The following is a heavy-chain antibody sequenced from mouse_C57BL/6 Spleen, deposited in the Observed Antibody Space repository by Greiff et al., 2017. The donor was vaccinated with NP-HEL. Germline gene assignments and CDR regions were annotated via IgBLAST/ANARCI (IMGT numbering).Heavy chain of an antibody. J-gene: IGHJ4*01. D-gene: IGHD2-14*01. CDR1: GFTFSDYG. V-gene: IGHV5-17*01. CDR3: ASTLGGKEAMDD. CDR2: ISSGSSTI. Sequence: EVHLVESGGGLVKPGGSLKLSCAASGFTFSDYGMHWVRQASEQGLEWVAYISSGSSTIYYADTVKGRFTITRDNTKNTLFLQMTSLRSEDTAMYYCASTLGGKEAMDDWGQGASVTVAS.